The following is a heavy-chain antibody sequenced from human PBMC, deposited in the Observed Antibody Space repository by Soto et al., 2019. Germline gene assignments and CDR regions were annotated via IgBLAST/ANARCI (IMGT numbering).Heavy chain of an antibody. D-gene: IGHD3-16*01. Sequence: ASVKVSCKASGYTFTSYAMHWVRQAPGQRLERMGWINAGNGNTKYSQKFQGRVTITRDTSASTAYMELSSLRSEDTAVYYCARVWGSAGNYYYYGMDVWGQGTTVTVS. CDR2: INAGNGNT. CDR1: GYTFTSYA. J-gene: IGHJ6*02. CDR3: ARVWGSAGNYYYYGMDV. V-gene: IGHV1-3*01.